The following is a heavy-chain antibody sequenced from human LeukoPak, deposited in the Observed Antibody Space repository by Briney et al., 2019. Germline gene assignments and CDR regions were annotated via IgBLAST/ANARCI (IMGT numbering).Heavy chain of an antibody. CDR1: GFTFSSYS. D-gene: IGHD3-3*01. V-gene: IGHV3-48*01. J-gene: IGHJ3*02. CDR3: AKTRRLRFLEAFDI. Sequence: PGGSLRLSCAASGFTFSSYSMNWVRQAPGKGLEWVSYISSSSSTIYYADSVKGRFTISRDNSKNTLYLQMNSLRAEDTAVYYCAKTRRLRFLEAFDIWGQGTMVTVSS. CDR2: ISSSSSTI.